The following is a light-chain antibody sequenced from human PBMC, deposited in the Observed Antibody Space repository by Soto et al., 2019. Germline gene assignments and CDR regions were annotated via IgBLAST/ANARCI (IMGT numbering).Light chain of an antibody. CDR2: DAS. V-gene: IGKV1-39*01. J-gene: IGKJ2*01. CDR1: QRIRTS. CDR3: QQSYSVPPT. Sequence: DVQMTQSPSSLSASVGDRVTITCRASQRIRTSLNWYQQKPGKAPTFLIYDASSLQSEVPSRFSGSGSGTDFTLTISNLQPEDFATYYCQQSYSVPPTFGQGTKLEI.